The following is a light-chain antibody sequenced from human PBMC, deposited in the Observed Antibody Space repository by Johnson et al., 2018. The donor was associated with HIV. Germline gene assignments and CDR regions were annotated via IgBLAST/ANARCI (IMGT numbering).Light chain of an antibody. CDR2: ENN. CDR1: SSNIGNNY. J-gene: IGLJ1*01. CDR3: ATWHRSQTSGGV. Sequence: QSVLTQPPSVSAAPGQKVTISCSGSSSNIGNNYVSWYQQLPGTAPKLLIYENNKRPSGIPDRFSGSKSATSATLGITGLQTGDEADYYCATWHRSQTSGGVCGTGTKVTVL. V-gene: IGLV1-51*02.